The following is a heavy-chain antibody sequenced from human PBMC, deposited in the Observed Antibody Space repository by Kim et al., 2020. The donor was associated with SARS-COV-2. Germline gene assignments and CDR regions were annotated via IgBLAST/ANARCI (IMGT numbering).Heavy chain of an antibody. V-gene: IGHV3-7*01. CDR3: ARGPQYHYDSSAYSYFEY. J-gene: IGHJ4*02. CDR1: GFTFSRYW. Sequence: GGSLRLSCAASGFTFSRYWMSWVRQAPGKGLEWVTNIKENGGEKSYVDSVKGRFTISRDNAKSSLYLQMNSVRAEDTAVYYWARGPQYHYDSSAYSYFEYWGQRTLVIVSS. D-gene: IGHD3-22*01. CDR2: IKENGGEK.